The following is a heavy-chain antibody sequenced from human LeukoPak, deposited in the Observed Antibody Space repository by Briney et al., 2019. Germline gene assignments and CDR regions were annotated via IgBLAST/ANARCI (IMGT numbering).Heavy chain of an antibody. J-gene: IGHJ4*02. CDR3: ARAGIVVVPAAKGDYFDY. CDR1: GGSISSGGYY. CDR2: ICYSGST. Sequence: SETLSLTCTVSGGSISSGGYYWSWIRQHPGKGLEWIGYICYSGSTYYNPSLKSRVTISVDTSKNQFSLKLSSVTAADTAVYYCARAGIVVVPAAKGDYFDYWGQGTLVTVSS. D-gene: IGHD2-2*01. V-gene: IGHV4-31*03.